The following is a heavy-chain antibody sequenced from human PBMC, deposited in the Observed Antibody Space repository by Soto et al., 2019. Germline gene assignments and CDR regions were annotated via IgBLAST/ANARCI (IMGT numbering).Heavy chain of an antibody. J-gene: IGHJ6*02. V-gene: IGHV4-59*01. CDR2: IVYNGGA. CDR1: FGPMRGYY. D-gene: IGHD7-27*01. Sequence: LQESVPGLVKASETLSLSCSVSFGPMRGYYWSWIRQPPGKGLEWIANIVYNGGANYNPSLRSRVTISVDKSKNSFSLRLTSVTPADTAVYYCARDGDHDYFYGMDIWGQGTTVTVS. CDR3: ARDGDHDYFYGMDI.